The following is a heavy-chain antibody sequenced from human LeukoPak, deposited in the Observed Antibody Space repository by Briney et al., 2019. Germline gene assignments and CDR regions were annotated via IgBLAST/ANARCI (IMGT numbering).Heavy chain of an antibody. CDR3: ARGGVPGGFYVSFDY. Sequence: SENLSCTGTVSGFTISTYYWSWMRQAQGSGLEWIGYIYYSGNTNHNPSLQSRVTISVDTSKNQFSVKLNSVTAADTAVYYCARGGVPGGFYVSFDYWGQGTLVSVSS. J-gene: IGHJ4*02. CDR1: GFTISTYY. D-gene: IGHD3-3*01. CDR2: IYYSGNT. V-gene: IGHV4-59*01.